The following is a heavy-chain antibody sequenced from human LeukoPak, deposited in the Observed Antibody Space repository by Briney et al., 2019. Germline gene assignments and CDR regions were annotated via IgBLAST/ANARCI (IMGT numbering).Heavy chain of an antibody. J-gene: IGHJ4*02. Sequence: PSETLSLTCTVSGGSISSYYWSWIRQPPGKGLGWIGYIYYSGSTNYNPSLKSRVTISVDTSKNQFSLKLSSVTAADTAVYYCARDPGFLDYWGQGTLVTVSS. CDR2: IYYSGST. D-gene: IGHD2-21*01. CDR1: GGSISSYY. V-gene: IGHV4-59*01. CDR3: ARDPGFLDY.